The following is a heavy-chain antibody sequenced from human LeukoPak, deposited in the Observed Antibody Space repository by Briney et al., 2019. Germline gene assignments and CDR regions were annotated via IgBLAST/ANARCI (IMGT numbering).Heavy chain of an antibody. CDR3: ARGAYYYDSSGYYPYYFDY. V-gene: IGHV1-69*13. J-gene: IGHJ4*02. D-gene: IGHD3-22*01. CDR1: GGTFSSYA. CDR2: IIPIFGTA. Sequence: ASVKVSCKASGGTFSSYAISWVRQAPGQGLEWMGGIIPIFGTANYAQKFQGRVTITADESTSTAYMELSSLRSEDTAVYYCARGAYYYDSSGYYPYYFDYWGQGTLVTVSS.